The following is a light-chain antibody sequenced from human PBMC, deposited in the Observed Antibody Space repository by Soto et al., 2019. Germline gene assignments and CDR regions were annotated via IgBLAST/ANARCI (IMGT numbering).Light chain of an antibody. CDR1: QSISRW. CDR2: PAS. J-gene: IGKJ1*01. V-gene: IGKV1-5*02. CDR3: QQYNSYS. Sequence: DIQVTPSPYTMSASVGARVTIICRASQSISRWLDRYQQKPGTAPKVLIYPASNLQSGVPSRFSGSGSGTKFTLTIRRLQPVDFETYHCQQYNSYSFGQGTKVDI.